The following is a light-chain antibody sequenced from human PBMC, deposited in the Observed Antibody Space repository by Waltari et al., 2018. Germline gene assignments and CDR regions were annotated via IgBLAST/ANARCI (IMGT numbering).Light chain of an antibody. CDR1: SGYSNYK. CDR3: GADHGSGSNFLVV. J-gene: IGLJ2*01. CDR2: VGTGGIVG. V-gene: IGLV9-49*01. Sequence: QPVLTQPPSASASLGASVTLTCTLSSGYSNYKLDWYQQRPGKGPRFVMRVGTGGIVGSKGDGIPDRFSVLGSGLNRYLTIKNIQEEDESDYHCGADHGSGSNFLVVFGGGTKLTVL.